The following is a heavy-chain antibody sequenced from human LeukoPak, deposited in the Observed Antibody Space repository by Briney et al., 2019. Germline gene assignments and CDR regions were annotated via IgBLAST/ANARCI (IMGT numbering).Heavy chain of an antibody. J-gene: IGHJ5*02. CDR3: ATDLIHYYASGAKT. D-gene: IGHD3-10*01. CDR1: GFTFKIYA. CDR2: ISSSGSYI. V-gene: IGHV3-21*01. Sequence: GASLRLSCVVSGFTFKIYAMRLVRQAPGKGLGLVSSISSSGSYIYYAHSMKGRFTISRDNAKNSLYMQMNSLRVEDSAVYYCATDLIHYYASGAKTWGQGTLVTVSS.